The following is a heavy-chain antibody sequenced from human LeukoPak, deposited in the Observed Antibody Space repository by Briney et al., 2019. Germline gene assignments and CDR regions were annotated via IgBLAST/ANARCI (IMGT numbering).Heavy chain of an antibody. CDR3: VRGLDYFDY. CDR1: GFIFSNYA. CDR2: ITGSGGNT. D-gene: IGHD6-6*01. V-gene: IGHV3-23*01. J-gene: IGHJ4*02. Sequence: TGGSLRLSCAASGFIFSNYAMGWGRQAPGXGLEWVSSITGSGGNTYYADSVKGRFTFSRDNSKNTLHLQMNSLRAEDTAVYYCVRGLDYFDYWGQGTLVTVSS.